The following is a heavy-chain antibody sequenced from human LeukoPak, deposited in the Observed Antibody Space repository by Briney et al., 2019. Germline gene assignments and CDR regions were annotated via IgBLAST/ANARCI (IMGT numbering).Heavy chain of an antibody. Sequence: GGSLRLSCAASGFTFSSYGMHWVRQAPGKGLEWVAFIRYDGSNKYYADSVKGRFTISRDNSKNTLYLQMNSLRAEDTAVYYCAKGGEEIAVAGRDAYFDYWVQGTLVTVSS. J-gene: IGHJ4*02. D-gene: IGHD6-19*01. CDR2: IRYDGSNK. CDR1: GFTFSSYG. CDR3: AKGGEEIAVAGRDAYFDY. V-gene: IGHV3-30*02.